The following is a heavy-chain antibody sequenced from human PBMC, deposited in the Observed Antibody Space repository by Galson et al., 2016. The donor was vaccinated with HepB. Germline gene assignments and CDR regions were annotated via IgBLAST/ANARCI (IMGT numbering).Heavy chain of an antibody. CDR2: PSATRGAT. CDR3: ATSTGYRSGCGAFDI. D-gene: IGHD6-25*01. V-gene: IGHV1-2*04. Sequence: QSGAEVTKPGASVKASCKASGDTFTGYYNHWFRQAPGQGLEWMEWPSATRGATNYAQKFQGWGTLTRDTSISPAYMELTSRTSYATAIYYWATSTGYRSGCGAFDIWGQGTMVTVSS. CDR1: GDTFTGYY. J-gene: IGHJ3*02.